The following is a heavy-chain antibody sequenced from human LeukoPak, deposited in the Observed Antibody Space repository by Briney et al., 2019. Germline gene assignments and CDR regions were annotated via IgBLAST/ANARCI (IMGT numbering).Heavy chain of an antibody. D-gene: IGHD5-18*01. J-gene: IGHJ3*02. V-gene: IGHV1-8*03. CDR2: MNPNSGNT. CDR1: GYTFTSYD. CDR3: ASLTATHARSDAFDI. Sequence: ASVKVSFKASGYTFTSYDINWVRQPTGQGLEWMGWMNPNSGNTGYAQKFQGRVTITRNTSISTAYMELSSLRSEDTAVYYCASLTATHARSDAFDIWGQGTIVTVSS.